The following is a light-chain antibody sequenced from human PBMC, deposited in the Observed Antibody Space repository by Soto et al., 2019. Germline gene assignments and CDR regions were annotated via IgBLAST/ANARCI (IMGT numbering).Light chain of an antibody. J-gene: IGKJ5*01. CDR3: QQRSNWST. V-gene: IGKV3-11*01. Sequence: EIVWTQSPATLSLSPGERATLSCRASQSVSSYLAWYQQKPGQAPRRLIYEASNRATSIPARFSGSGSGTDFTLTISSLEPEDSAVYYCQQRSNWSTFGQGTRLEIK. CDR1: QSVSSY. CDR2: EAS.